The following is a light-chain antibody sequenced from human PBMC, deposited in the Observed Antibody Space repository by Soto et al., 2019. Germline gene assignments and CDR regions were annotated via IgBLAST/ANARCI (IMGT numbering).Light chain of an antibody. V-gene: IGKV3-20*01. Sequence: EIVLTQSPGTLSLSPGERATLSCRASQSVSLSLAWYQQKPGQAPRLLIYDASKRASGFPARFSGSGSGTDFALTSSRLEPKDFAVYYCQHYGSSPITFGQGTRLEIK. CDR2: DAS. J-gene: IGKJ5*01. CDR1: QSVSLS. CDR3: QHYGSSPIT.